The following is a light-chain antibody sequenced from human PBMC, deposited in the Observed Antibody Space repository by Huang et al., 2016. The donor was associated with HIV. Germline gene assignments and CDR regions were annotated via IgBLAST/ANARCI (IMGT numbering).Light chain of an antibody. Sequence: EIVMTQSPATLSVSLGERATLSCRASQSVSSNLAGYQQKPGQAPRLLIYGASTRATGIPARFSGSGSGTEFTLTISSLQSEDFAVYYCQQYNNLPRTFGQGTKVEIK. J-gene: IGKJ1*01. CDR2: GAS. CDR1: QSVSSN. V-gene: IGKV3-15*01. CDR3: QQYNNLPRT.